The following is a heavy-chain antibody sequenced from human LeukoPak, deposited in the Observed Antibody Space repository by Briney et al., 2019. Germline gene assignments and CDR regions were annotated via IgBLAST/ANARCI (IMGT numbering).Heavy chain of an antibody. D-gene: IGHD3-22*01. V-gene: IGHV3-48*01. CDR3: ARDLRDSSGYYPDY. Sequence: PGGSLRLSCAASGFTFSNYNMNWVRQAPGKGLEWVSYISGTSSTIYYADSVKGRFTISRDNAKNSLYLQMNSLRAEDTAVYYCARDLRDSSGYYPDYWGQGTLVTVSS. CDR2: ISGTSSTI. J-gene: IGHJ4*02. CDR1: GFTFSNYN.